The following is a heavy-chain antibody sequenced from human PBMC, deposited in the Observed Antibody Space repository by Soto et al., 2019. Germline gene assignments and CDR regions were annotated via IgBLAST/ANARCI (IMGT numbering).Heavy chain of an antibody. D-gene: IGHD3-9*01. V-gene: IGHV4-39*01. J-gene: IGHJ4*02. Sequence: SETLSLTCTVSGGSISSSSCHWGWIRQPPGKGLEWIASIKYSGTTFYNPSLKSRVTLSVDTSKNQFALKLSSVTAADTAVYYCARGYDILTGYSRPDYWGQGSLVTVSS. CDR3: ARGYDILTGYSRPDY. CDR1: GGSISSSSCH. CDR2: IKYSGTT.